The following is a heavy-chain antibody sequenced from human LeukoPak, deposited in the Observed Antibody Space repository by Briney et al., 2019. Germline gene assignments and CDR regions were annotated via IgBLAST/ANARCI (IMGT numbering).Heavy chain of an antibody. CDR2: ISGSGGST. J-gene: IGHJ4*02. D-gene: IGHD3-22*01. Sequence: GGSLRLSCAASGFTFSSYAMSWVRQAPGKGLEWVSAISGSGGSTYYADSVKGRFTISRDNSKNTLYLQMNSLRAEDTAVYYCARADDYYDSSGYYGLDYWGQGTLVTVSS. CDR3: ARADDYYDSSGYYGLDY. CDR1: GFTFSSYA. V-gene: IGHV3-23*01.